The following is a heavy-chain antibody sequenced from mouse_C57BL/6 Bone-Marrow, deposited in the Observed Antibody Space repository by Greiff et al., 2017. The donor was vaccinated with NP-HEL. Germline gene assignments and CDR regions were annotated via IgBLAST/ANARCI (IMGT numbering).Heavy chain of an antibody. CDR1: GYTFTDYY. D-gene: IGHD3-2*02. CDR3: ARDTRLAMDY. J-gene: IGHJ4*01. Sequence: VQLQQSGPVLVKPGASVKMSCKASGYTFTDYYMNWVKQSHGKSLEWIGVINPYNGGTSYNQKFKGKATLTVDKSSSTAYMELNSLTSEDSAVYYCARDTRLAMDYWGQGTSVTVSS. V-gene: IGHV1-19*01. CDR2: INPYNGGT.